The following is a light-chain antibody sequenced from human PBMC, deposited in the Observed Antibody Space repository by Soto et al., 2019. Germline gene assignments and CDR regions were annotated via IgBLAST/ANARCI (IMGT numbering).Light chain of an antibody. CDR3: SSSTSSSTLNYV. Sequence: QSALTQPASVSGSPGQSITISCTGTSSDVGGYNYVSWYQRHPGKAPKLMIYDVSNRPSGVSNRFSGSKSGNTASLTISGLQAEDEADYYSSSSTSSSTLNYVSGTGTKVTVL. CDR1: SSDVGGYNY. CDR2: DVS. J-gene: IGLJ1*01. V-gene: IGLV2-14*01.